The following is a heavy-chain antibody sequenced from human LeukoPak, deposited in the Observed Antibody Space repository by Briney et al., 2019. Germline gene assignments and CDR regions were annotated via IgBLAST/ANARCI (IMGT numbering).Heavy chain of an antibody. CDR3: ARDPGGPHTVKWDAFDI. CDR2: ISYSSRAR. J-gene: IGHJ3*02. D-gene: IGHD2-2*02. V-gene: IGHV3-48*01. Sequence: PGGSLRLSCAASGFTFSSYNMNWVRQAPGKGLEWVSSISYSSRARYYADSVKGRFTISRDNFKDSLYLQMDSLRAEDTAVYYCARDPGGPHTVKWDAFDIWGQGTMVTVSS. CDR1: GFTFSSYN.